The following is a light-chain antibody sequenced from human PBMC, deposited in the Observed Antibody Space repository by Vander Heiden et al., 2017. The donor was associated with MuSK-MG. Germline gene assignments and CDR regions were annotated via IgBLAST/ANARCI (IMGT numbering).Light chain of an antibody. J-gene: IGLJ1*01. CDR1: SPNTGAGYD. Sequence: QSVLTQPPSVSGAPGQRVTISCTGSSPNTGAGYDVHWYQQLPGTAPKLLIYGNSNRPSGVPDRFSGSKSGTSASLAITGLQAEDEADYYCQSYDSSLSGSDVFGTGTKVTVL. V-gene: IGLV1-40*01. CDR3: QSYDSSLSGSDV. CDR2: GNS.